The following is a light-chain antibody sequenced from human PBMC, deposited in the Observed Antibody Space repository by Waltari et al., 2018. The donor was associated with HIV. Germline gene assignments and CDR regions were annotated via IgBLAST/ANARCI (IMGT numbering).Light chain of an antibody. CDR2: RNN. CDR3: AAWDDSLSGRL. Sequence: GQRVNISCSGSSSNVRNNYVYWYQQVPGVAPKLLIYRNNQRPSGVPDRFSGSKSGTSASLAISGLRTEDEAEYYCAAWDDSLSGRLFGGGTKVTVL. J-gene: IGLJ2*01. V-gene: IGLV1-47*01. CDR1: SSNVRNNY.